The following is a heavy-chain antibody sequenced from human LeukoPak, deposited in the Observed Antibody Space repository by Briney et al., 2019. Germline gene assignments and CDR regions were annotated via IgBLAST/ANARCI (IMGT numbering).Heavy chain of an antibody. CDR2: SKSRDDGRTT. D-gene: IGHD3-3*01. V-gene: IGHV3-15*01. Sequence: PGGSLRLSCAASGFNFTNACESWVRQSPGKGREWLGRSKSRDDGRTTENAAPVKDRFAISRDDSKNTLYLQMNSLKTEDTAVYYCVRSMSGRNDFWGQGTVVSVSS. CDR1: GFNFTNAC. CDR3: VRSMSGRNDF. J-gene: IGHJ4*02.